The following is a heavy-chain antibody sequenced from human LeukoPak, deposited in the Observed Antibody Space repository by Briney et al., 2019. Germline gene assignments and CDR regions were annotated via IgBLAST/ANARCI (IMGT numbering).Heavy chain of an antibody. D-gene: IGHD6-19*01. J-gene: IGHJ3*02. CDR2: TYYSGST. CDR1: GGSISSSSYY. V-gene: IGHV4-39*01. Sequence: SETLSLTCTVSGGSISSSSYYWGWIRQPPGKGLEWIGSTYYSGSTYYNPSLKSRVTISVDTSKNQFSLKLSSVTAADTAVYYCARQWLVRGSAFDIWGQGTMVTVSS. CDR3: ARQWLVRGSAFDI.